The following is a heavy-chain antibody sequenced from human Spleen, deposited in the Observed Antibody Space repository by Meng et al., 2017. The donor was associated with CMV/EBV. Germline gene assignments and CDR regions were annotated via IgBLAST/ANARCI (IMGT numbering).Heavy chain of an antibody. CDR1: GFTFDYYA. CDR2: ISDSGTST. V-gene: IGHV3-23*01. Sequence: GESLKISCAAAGFTFDYYALNWVRQALGKGLEWVSGISDSGTSTYYADSVKGRFTISRDNAKNSLYLQMNSLRDEDTAVYYCARGLGPGGVFDLWGQGTKVTVSS. CDR3: ARGLGPGGVFDL. J-gene: IGHJ3*01. D-gene: IGHD2-8*01.